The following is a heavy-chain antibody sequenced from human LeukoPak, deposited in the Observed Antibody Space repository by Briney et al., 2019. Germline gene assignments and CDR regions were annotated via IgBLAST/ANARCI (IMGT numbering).Heavy chain of an antibody. CDR1: GFTFSSYS. D-gene: IGHD2/OR15-2a*01. CDR2: ISSSSSYI. J-gene: IGHJ4*02. CDR3: ARDVLHTPFDY. V-gene: IGHV3-21*01. Sequence: GGSLRLSCAASGFTFSSYSMNLVRQASGKGPEWVSSISSSSSYIYYADSVKGRFTISRDNAKNSLYLQMNSLRAEDTAVYYCARDVLHTPFDYWGQGTLVTVSS.